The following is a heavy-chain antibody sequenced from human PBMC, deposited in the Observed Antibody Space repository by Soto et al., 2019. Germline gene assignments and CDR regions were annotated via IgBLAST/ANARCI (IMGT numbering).Heavy chain of an antibody. CDR1: GFTFSSYA. V-gene: IGHV3-23*01. D-gene: IGHD4-17*01. J-gene: IGHJ2*01. CDR3: AKVTVNYWYFDL. CDR2: ISGDGGST. Sequence: EVQLLESGGGLVQPGGSLRLSCAASGFTFSSYAMSWVRQAPGKGLEWVSAISGDGGSTYYADSVKGRFTISRDNSKNTLYLQMNSLRAEDTAVYYCAKVTVNYWYFDLWGRGTPVTVSS.